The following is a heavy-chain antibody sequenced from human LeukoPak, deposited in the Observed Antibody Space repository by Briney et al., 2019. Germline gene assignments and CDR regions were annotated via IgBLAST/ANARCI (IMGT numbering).Heavy chain of an antibody. D-gene: IGHD2-15*01. CDR1: GFTFSNYS. Sequence: GGSLRLSWAASGFTFSNYSVNWVRQAPGEGLEWVSSITISSTYTHYAYSVKGRFTISRDNAKNSLYLQMDSLRAEDTALYYCARDRCSGGRCYSLSVGHMDVWGKGTTVTVSS. CDR2: ITISSTYT. J-gene: IGHJ6*03. V-gene: IGHV3-21*01. CDR3: ARDRCSGGRCYSLSVGHMDV.